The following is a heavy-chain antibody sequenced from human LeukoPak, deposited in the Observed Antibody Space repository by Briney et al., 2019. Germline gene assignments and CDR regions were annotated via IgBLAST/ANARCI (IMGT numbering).Heavy chain of an antibody. D-gene: IGHD7-27*01. V-gene: IGHV3-23*01. CDR3: TKDATPFNSLWDYFDS. J-gene: IGHJ4*02. Sequence: GGPLRLSCVASGFPFRDYAMYWVRQAPGKGLQWVAGIGGGDDIEYADSMKGRFTGSRGNSKNTLYLQMTSLRVEDTAVYYCTKDATPFNSLWDYFDSWGQGTLVTVSA. CDR1: GFPFRDYA. CDR2: IGGGDDI.